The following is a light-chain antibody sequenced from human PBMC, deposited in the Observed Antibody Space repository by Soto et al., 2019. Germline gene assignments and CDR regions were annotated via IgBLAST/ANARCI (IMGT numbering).Light chain of an antibody. CDR1: QSISSW. J-gene: IGKJ1*01. V-gene: IGKV1-5*01. Sequence: DIHMTQSPSSLSASVGDRVTITCRASQSISSWLAWYQQKPGKAPKLLIYDASSLESGVPSRLSGSGSGTEFTLTISSLHPDDFATYYCQQYNSYSTFGQGTKVDIK. CDR2: DAS. CDR3: QQYNSYST.